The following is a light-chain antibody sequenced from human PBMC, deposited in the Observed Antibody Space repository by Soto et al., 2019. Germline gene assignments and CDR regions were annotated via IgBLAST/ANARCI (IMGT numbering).Light chain of an antibody. J-gene: IGKJ2*01. V-gene: IGKV3-15*01. CDR1: QSVSSN. CDR3: QQYNDWPPRYT. Sequence: EIVMTQSPATLSVSPGERVSLSCRASQSVSSNVAWYQQKLGQAPRLLMFAASTRATGIPARFSGSGSGIEFTLTISSLQSDDFAVYYCQQYNDWPPRYTFGQGTKLEIK. CDR2: AAS.